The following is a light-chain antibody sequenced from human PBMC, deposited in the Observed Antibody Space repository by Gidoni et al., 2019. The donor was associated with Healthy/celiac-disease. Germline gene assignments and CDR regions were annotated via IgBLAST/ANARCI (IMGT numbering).Light chain of an antibody. CDR1: SSNIGNTS. Sequence: QSVLTQPPSVSEAPRPKVTISCSGSSSNIGNTSVSWSQPLPGTAPKLLIYANNKRPSGIPDRFSGSKSVTSSTLGITGLQTGDEADYYCGTWDSSLSVYVFGTGTKVTVL. V-gene: IGLV1-51*02. J-gene: IGLJ1*01. CDR3: GTWDSSLSVYV. CDR2: ANN.